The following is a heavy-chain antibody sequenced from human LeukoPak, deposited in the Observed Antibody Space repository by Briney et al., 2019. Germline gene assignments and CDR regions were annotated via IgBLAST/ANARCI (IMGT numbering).Heavy chain of an antibody. V-gene: IGHV3-21*01. D-gene: IGHD5-18*01. CDR2: ISSSSSYI. CDR1: GFTFSSYW. CDR3: VTDSYGPTGYYYYYYYMDV. J-gene: IGHJ6*03. Sequence: PGGSLRLSCAASGFTFSSYWMSWVRQAPGKGLEWVSSISSSSSYIYYADSVKGRFTISRDNAKNSLYLQMNSLRAEDTAVYYCVTDSYGPTGYYYYYYYMDVWGKGTTVTVSS.